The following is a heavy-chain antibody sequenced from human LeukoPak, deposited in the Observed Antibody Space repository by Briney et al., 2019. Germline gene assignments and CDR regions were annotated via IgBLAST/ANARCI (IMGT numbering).Heavy chain of an antibody. CDR2: INLSGST. CDR1: GGSFSGYY. D-gene: IGHD3-22*01. CDR3: ARGWHNYYDSSGYQLDV. V-gene: IGHV4-34*01. Sequence: SETLSLTCAVYGGSFSGYYWSWIRQPPPKGLEWVGEINLSGSTNYNPSPTSRGTISVDTSKNQFSLKLSSVPAAVTAVYYCARGWHNYYDSSGYQLDVWGKGTTVTISS. J-gene: IGHJ6*04.